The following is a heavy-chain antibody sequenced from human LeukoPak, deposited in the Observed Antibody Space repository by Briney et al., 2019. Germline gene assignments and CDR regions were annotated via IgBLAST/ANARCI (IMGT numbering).Heavy chain of an antibody. Sequence: ASVKVSCQASGYTFTGYYMHWVRQAPGQGLEWMGWMNPNSGNTGYAQKFQGRVTITRNTSISTAYMELSSLRSEDTAVYYCARGHYYGSGTNFDYWGQGTLVTVSS. J-gene: IGHJ4*02. CDR1: GYTFTGYY. D-gene: IGHD3-10*01. CDR2: MNPNSGNT. CDR3: ARGHYYGSGTNFDY. V-gene: IGHV1-8*03.